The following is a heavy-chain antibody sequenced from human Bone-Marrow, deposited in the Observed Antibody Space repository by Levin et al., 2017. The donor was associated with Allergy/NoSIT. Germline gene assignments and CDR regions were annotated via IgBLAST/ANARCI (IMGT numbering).Heavy chain of an antibody. J-gene: IGHJ5*02. CDR3: AREPGYCTGGSCYGGWFGP. Sequence: SETLSLTCAIYGGSFSDYYWSWIRQPPGKGLEWIGEIYHTGSTYYNPSLKSRVTISADTSKNQFSLKLSSVTAADTAGYYCAREPGYCTGGSCYGGWFGPWGEGTLVTVSS. CDR2: IYHTGST. CDR1: GGSFSDYY. V-gene: IGHV4-34*01. D-gene: IGHD2-15*01.